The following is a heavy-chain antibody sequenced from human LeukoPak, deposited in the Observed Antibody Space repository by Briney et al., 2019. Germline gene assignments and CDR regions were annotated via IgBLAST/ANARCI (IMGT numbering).Heavy chain of an antibody. CDR2: IYYSGST. Sequence: PSETLSLTCTVSGGSISSYYWSWIRQPPGKGLEWIGYIYYSGSTNYNPSLKSRVTISVDTSKNQFSLKLSSVTAADTAVYYCARHSDSSGYYPAYVAFDIWGQGTMVTVSS. CDR3: ARHSDSSGYYPAYVAFDI. D-gene: IGHD3-22*01. V-gene: IGHV4-59*08. CDR1: GGSISSYY. J-gene: IGHJ3*02.